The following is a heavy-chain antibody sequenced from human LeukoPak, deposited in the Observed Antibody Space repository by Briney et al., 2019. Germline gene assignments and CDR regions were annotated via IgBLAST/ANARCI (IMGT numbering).Heavy chain of an antibody. D-gene: IGHD3-10*01. J-gene: IGHJ4*02. CDR1: GLTFSSYA. CDR3: AHDYGSGSWQPYYFDY. CDR2: ISYDGSNK. V-gene: IGHV3-30-3*01. Sequence: GGSLRLSCAASGLTFSSYAMHWVRQAPGKGLEWVAVISYDGSNKYYADSVKGRFTISRDNSKNTLYLQMNSLRAEDTAVYYCAHDYGSGSWQPYYFDYWGQGTLVTVSS.